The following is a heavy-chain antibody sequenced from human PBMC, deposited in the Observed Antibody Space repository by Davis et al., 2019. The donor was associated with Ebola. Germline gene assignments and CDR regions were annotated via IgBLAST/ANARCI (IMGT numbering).Heavy chain of an antibody. J-gene: IGHJ3*02. Sequence: ASVQVSCKVSGYTLTELSIHWVRHAPGKGLEWLGNFDPEDGEAIYAQKFQDRVTMTEDTSTDTAYMELSSLRSEDTAVYYCAAGGLGGGFDIWGQGTMVTVSS. CDR2: FDPEDGEA. CDR1: GYTLTELS. D-gene: IGHD3-16*01. CDR3: AAGGLGGGFDI. V-gene: IGHV1-24*01.